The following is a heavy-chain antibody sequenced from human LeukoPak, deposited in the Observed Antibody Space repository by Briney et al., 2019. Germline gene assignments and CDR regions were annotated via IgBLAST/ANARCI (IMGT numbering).Heavy chain of an antibody. CDR3: ARLRSGIYREYFQH. V-gene: IGHV4-39*01. D-gene: IGHD1-26*01. J-gene: IGHJ1*01. CDR2: ISYGGNT. Sequence: SETLSLTXTVSGGSISSSSYYWGRIGQPPGKGLEWIDSISYGGNTYYNLSLKSQDTISFDTPHNQFSPQLTAVCAPDPAVYFCARLRSGIYREYFQHWGQGTLVTASS. CDR1: GGSISSSSYY.